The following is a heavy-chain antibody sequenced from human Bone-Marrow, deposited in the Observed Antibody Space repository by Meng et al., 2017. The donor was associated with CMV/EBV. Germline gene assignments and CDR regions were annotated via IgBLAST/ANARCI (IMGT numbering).Heavy chain of an antibody. CDR3: ARIGYNWNLFDY. J-gene: IGHJ4*02. Sequence: GSLRLSCTVSGGSISSSSYYWGWIRQPPGKGLEWIGSIYYSGSTYYNPSLKSRVTISVDTSKNQFSPKLSSVTAADTAVYYCARIGYNWNLFDYWGQGTLVTVSS. D-gene: IGHD1-20*01. V-gene: IGHV4-39*07. CDR1: GGSISSSSYY. CDR2: IYYSGST.